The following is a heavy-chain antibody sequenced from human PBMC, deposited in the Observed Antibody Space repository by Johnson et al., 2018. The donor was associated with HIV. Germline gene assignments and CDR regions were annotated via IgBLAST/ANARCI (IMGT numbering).Heavy chain of an antibody. Sequence: VESGGGLVQPGGSLRLSCAASGFTFSDYYMSWIRQAPGKGLEWVSYISSSGSTIYYADSVKGRFTISRDNAKNSLYLQMDSLRAEDTAVYYCARELEFGDLRKNDAFDIWGQGTMVTVSS. CDR3: ARELEFGDLRKNDAFDI. CDR2: ISSSGSTI. V-gene: IGHV3-11*01. CDR1: GFTFSDYY. J-gene: IGHJ3*02. D-gene: IGHD4-17*01.